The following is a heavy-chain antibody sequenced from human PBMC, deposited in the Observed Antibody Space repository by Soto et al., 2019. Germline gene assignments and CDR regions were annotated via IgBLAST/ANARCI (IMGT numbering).Heavy chain of an antibody. CDR3: AREGGYCSGGSCVEYFHH. D-gene: IGHD2-15*01. Sequence: EVQLVGSGGGLVKPGGSLRLSCAASGFTFSSYSMNWVRQAPGKGLEWVSSISSSSSYIYYADSVKGRFTISRENAKNSLYLKMNSLIAEDTAVYYCAREGGYCSGGSCVEYFHHWGQGTLVTVSS. CDR2: ISSSSSYI. CDR1: GFTFSSYS. J-gene: IGHJ1*01. V-gene: IGHV3-21*01.